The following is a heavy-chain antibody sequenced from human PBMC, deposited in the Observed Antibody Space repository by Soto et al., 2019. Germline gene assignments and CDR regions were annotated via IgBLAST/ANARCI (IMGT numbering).Heavy chain of an antibody. V-gene: IGHV1-18*01. Sequence: ASVKVSCKASGYTFTSYGISWVRQAPGQGLEWMGWISAYNGNTNYAQKLQGRVTMTTDTSTSTAYMELRSLRSDDTAVYYCARDGRRYCSGGSCYSGLIFDYWGQGTLVTVSS. CDR3: ARDGRRYCSGGSCYSGLIFDY. CDR1: GYTFTSYG. CDR2: ISAYNGNT. D-gene: IGHD2-15*01. J-gene: IGHJ4*02.